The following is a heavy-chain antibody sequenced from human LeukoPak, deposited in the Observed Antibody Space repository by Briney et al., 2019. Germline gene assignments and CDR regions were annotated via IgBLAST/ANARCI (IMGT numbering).Heavy chain of an antibody. Sequence: GGSLRLSCAASGFTFSSYGMHWVRQAPGKGLEWVAVISYDGSNKYYADSVKGRFTISRDNSKNTLYLQMNSLRAEDTAVYYCAKAFMVRGPIYFDYWGQGTLVTVSS. D-gene: IGHD3-10*01. CDR1: GFTFSSYG. J-gene: IGHJ4*02. V-gene: IGHV3-30*18. CDR2: ISYDGSNK. CDR3: AKAFMVRGPIYFDY.